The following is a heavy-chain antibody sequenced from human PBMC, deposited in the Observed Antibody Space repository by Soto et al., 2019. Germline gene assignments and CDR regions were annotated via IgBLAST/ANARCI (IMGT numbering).Heavy chain of an antibody. Sequence: QVQLQESGPGLVKPSGNLSLTCAVSSGSISSSNWWSWVRQPPGKGLEWIGDIYHSGSTNYNRSLKSRVTISVDKSKNQFSLKLSSVTAADTSVYYCASRSSGHLVCFDYWGQGTLVTVSS. CDR2: IYHSGST. CDR1: SGSISSSNW. D-gene: IGHD6-19*01. V-gene: IGHV4-4*02. J-gene: IGHJ4*02. CDR3: ASRSSGHLVCFDY.